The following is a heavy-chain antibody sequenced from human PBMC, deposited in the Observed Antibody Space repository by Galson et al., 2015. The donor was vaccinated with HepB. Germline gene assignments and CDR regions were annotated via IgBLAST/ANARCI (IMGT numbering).Heavy chain of an antibody. J-gene: IGHJ5*02. CDR1: GGSMSSGDYH. D-gene: IGHD6-13*01. V-gene: IGHV4-30-4*01. Sequence: LTCTVSGGSMSSGDYHWSWIRQAPGKGLEWIGSIFYRGDTFYNPSLRSRVTKSVDTSKNQFSLYLSSVTAADTAVYYCARALGTSSWTGNWFDLWGQRTLVTVSS. CDR3: ARALGTSSWTGNWFDL. CDR2: IFYRGDT.